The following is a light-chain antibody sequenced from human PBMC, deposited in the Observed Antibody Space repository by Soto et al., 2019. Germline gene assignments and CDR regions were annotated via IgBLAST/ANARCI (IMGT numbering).Light chain of an antibody. CDR3: ATWDDSLRAVV. Sequence: QSVLTQPPSVSAAPGQKVTISCSGSSSNIGTNYVSWYQQLPGTAPKLLIYDNDKRPSGIPDRFSGSKSGTSATLGIPGLQTGDEADYHCATWDDSLRAVVFGGGTKLTVL. V-gene: IGLV1-51*01. J-gene: IGLJ3*02. CDR2: DND. CDR1: SSNIGTNY.